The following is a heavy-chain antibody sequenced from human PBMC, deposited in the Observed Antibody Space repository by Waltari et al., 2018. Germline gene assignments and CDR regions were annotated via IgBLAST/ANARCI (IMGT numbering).Heavy chain of an antibody. CDR1: GVNLSSYP. V-gene: IGHV3-23*01. Sequence: EVKLSESGGGLVQRGGSLRLSCAASGVNLSSYPLRGVRKAPGKGLGWVSTISGSAGSTYYADSVKGRFTISRDISKNTLFLQMNSLRAEDTALYSCAKDQYTSSRRGFDSWGQGTLVTVSS. CDR3: AKDQYTSSRRGFDS. J-gene: IGHJ4*02. D-gene: IGHD3-10*01. CDR2: ISGSAGST.